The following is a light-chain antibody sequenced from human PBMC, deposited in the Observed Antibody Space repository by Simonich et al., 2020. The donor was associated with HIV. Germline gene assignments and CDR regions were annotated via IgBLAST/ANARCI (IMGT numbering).Light chain of an antibody. J-gene: IGKJ5*01. V-gene: IGKV1-39*01. CDR1: QRIDRY. CDR2: AAS. Sequence: DIQMTQSPSSLSASVGDRVTITCRASQRIDRYLNWYQQKPGKAPKLLIYAASSLQTGVPSRFSGSGSGTDFTLTISSMQSEDFAVYYCQQYNNWPITFGQGTRLEIK. CDR3: QQYNNWPIT.